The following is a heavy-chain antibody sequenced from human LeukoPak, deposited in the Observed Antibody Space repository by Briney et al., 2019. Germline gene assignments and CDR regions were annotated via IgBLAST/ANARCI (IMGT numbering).Heavy chain of an antibody. CDR2: ISSSSSHI. Sequence: GGSLRLSCVASGFTFSSYTMNWVRQAPGKGLGWVSSISSSSSHIYYADSVKGRFTISRDNAKNSLYLQMNSLRAEDTAVYYCAREYCGGDCYIDYWGQGTLVTVSS. J-gene: IGHJ4*02. D-gene: IGHD2-21*01. V-gene: IGHV3-21*01. CDR1: GFTFSSYT. CDR3: AREYCGGDCYIDY.